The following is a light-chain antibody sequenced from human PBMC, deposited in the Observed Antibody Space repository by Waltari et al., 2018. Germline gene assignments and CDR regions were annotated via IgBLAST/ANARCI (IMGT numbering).Light chain of an antibody. CDR1: QSVLYSSDNRNY. CDR2: WAS. J-gene: IGKJ4*01. V-gene: IGKV4-1*01. Sequence: DIVMTQSPDSLAVSLGERATINCKSSQSVLYSSDNRNYLAWYQQKPGQPPKLLIYWASTRESGVPDRSSGSGSGTDFTRTISSLQAEDVAVYYCQQYYSTPLTFGGGTKVEIK. CDR3: QQYYSTPLT.